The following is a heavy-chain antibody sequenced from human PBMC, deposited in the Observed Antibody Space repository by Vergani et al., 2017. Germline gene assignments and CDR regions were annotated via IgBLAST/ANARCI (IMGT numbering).Heavy chain of an antibody. D-gene: IGHD2-2*01. CDR2: ISARYPST. V-gene: IGHV3-23*01. CDR1: GFTFSACH. Sequence: EVQLLQSGGGVIQPGGSVRLSCAASGFTFSACHMTWVRQAPGKGLEWVSAISARYPSTYYADSVKGRFTISRDNSKNMLYLQMDSLRAEDTAVYYCAREYSSTSGRAFDFWGQGTKVTVSS. CDR3: AREYSSTSGRAFDF. J-gene: IGHJ3*01.